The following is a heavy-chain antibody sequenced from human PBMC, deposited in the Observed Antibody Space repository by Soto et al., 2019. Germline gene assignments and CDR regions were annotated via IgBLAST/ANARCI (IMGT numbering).Heavy chain of an antibody. Sequence: EVQLVESGGGLVQPGGSLRLSCAASGFTFSSYEMNWVRQAPGKGLEWVSYISSSGSTIYYADSVKGRFTISRDNAKNSLYLQMNSLRAEDTAVYYCARELSITIFGVVTRGGGGTDGMDVWGQGTTVTVSS. CDR3: ARELSITIFGVVTRGGGGTDGMDV. D-gene: IGHD3-3*01. V-gene: IGHV3-48*03. CDR1: GFTFSSYE. J-gene: IGHJ6*02. CDR2: ISSSGSTI.